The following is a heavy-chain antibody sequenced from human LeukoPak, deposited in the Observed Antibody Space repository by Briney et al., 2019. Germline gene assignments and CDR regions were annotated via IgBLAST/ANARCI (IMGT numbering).Heavy chain of an antibody. J-gene: IGHJ4*02. CDR3: AKDDAWLQYGD. V-gene: IGHV3-23*01. CDR1: GFTFNSYA. CDR2: ISSSGNNT. D-gene: IGHD5-24*01. Sequence: GGSLRLSCAASGFTFNSYAMNWVRQAPGKGLEWVSTISSSGNNTYYTDSVKGRFTISRDNSKNTLFLQMNSLRVDDTAVYYCAKDDAWLQYGDWGRGTLVTVSS.